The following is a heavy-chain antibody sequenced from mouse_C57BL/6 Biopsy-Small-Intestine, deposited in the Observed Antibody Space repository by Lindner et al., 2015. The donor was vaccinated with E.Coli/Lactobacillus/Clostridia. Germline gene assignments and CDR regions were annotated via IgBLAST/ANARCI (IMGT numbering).Heavy chain of an antibody. CDR2: INPYYSST. V-gene: IGHV1-39*01. Sequence: VQLQESGPELVKPGASVKISCKPSGYSFTGYNMNWVKQSHGKSLEWIGNINPYYSSTNYNQKFKGKATLTVDKSSSTAYMQLNSLTSEDSAVYYCAVYYDYPAWFVYWGQGTLVTVSA. J-gene: IGHJ3*01. CDR1: GYSFTGYN. CDR3: AVYYDYPAWFVY. D-gene: IGHD2-4*01.